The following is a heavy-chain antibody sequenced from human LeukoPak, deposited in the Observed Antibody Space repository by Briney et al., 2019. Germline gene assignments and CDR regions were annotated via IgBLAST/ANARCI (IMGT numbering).Heavy chain of an antibody. Sequence: ASVRVSCKASGYTFSIYGFSWVRQAPGQGLEWMGWISAYNGNTNYAQKLQGRVTMTTDTSTSTAYMELRSLRSDDTAVYYCARVGTDYYYYMDVWGKGTTVTISS. D-gene: IGHD1-1*01. V-gene: IGHV1-18*01. CDR1: GYTFSIYG. J-gene: IGHJ6*03. CDR2: ISAYNGNT. CDR3: ARVGTDYYYYMDV.